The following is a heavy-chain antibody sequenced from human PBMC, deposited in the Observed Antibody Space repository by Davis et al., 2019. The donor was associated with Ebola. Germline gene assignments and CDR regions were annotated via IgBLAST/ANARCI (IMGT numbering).Heavy chain of an antibody. J-gene: IGHJ6*02. CDR2: IYPGDSDT. CDR1: GYSFTSYW. D-gene: IGHD5-18*01. V-gene: IGHV5-51*01. Sequence: GESLKISCKDSGYSFTSYWIGWVRQMPGKGLECMGTIYPGDSDTRYSPSFQGQVTISADKSISTAYLQWSSLKASDTAMYYCARQQYSYGNYYYYGMDVWGQGTTVTVSS. CDR3: ARQQYSYGNYYYYGMDV.